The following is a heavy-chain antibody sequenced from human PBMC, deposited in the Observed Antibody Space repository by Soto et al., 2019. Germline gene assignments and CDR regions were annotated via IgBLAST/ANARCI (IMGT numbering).Heavy chain of an antibody. Sequence: GGPLRLSCAASGFTFSSYWMSWVRQAPGKGLEWVANIKQDGSEKYYVDSVKGRFTISRDNAKNSLYLQMNSLRAEDTAVYYCASYNTAMVRPNYYYYYGMDVWGQGTTVTVSS. D-gene: IGHD5-18*01. CDR2: IKQDGSEK. CDR3: ASYNTAMVRPNYYYYYGMDV. J-gene: IGHJ6*02. CDR1: GFTFSSYW. V-gene: IGHV3-7*01.